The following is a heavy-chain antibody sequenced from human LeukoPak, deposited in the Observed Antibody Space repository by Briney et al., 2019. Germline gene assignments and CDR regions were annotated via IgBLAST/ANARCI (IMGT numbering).Heavy chain of an antibody. CDR2: INHSGST. CDR3: ARVVVQDNWFDP. D-gene: IGHD2-21*01. CDR1: GGSFSGYY. Sequence: SETLSLTCAVYGGSFSGYYWSWIRQPPGKGLEWIGEINHSGSTNYSPSLKSRVTISVDTSKNQFSLKLSSVTAADTAVYYCARVVVQDNWFDPWGQGTLVTVSS. V-gene: IGHV4-34*01. J-gene: IGHJ5*02.